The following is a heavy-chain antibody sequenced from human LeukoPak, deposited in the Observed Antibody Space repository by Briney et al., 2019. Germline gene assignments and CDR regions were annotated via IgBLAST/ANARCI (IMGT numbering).Heavy chain of an antibody. CDR2: INHSGST. V-gene: IGHV4-34*01. D-gene: IGHD3-22*01. CDR3: ARVGAHDSSGYYYVGAFDI. CDR1: GGSFSGYY. Sequence: SETLSLTCAVYGGSFSGYYWSLIRQPPGKGLEWIGEINHSGSTNYNPSLKSRVTISVDTSKNQFSLKLSSVTAADTAVYYCARVGAHDSSGYYYVGAFDIWGQGTVVTVSS. J-gene: IGHJ3*02.